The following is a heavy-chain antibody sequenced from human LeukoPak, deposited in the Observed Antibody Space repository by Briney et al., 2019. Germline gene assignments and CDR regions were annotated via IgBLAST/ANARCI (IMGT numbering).Heavy chain of an antibody. CDR3: AVHCSSSSCPPDY. V-gene: IGHV3-33*01. CDR1: GFTFSNYG. D-gene: IGHD2-2*01. J-gene: IGHJ4*02. Sequence: GGSLRLSCAASGFTFSNYGMHWVRRAPGKGLEWVAVIWYDGSNKYYADSVKGRFTIPRDNSKNTLYLQMNSLRAEDTAVYYCAVHCSSSSCPPDYWGQGTLVTVSS. CDR2: IWYDGSNK.